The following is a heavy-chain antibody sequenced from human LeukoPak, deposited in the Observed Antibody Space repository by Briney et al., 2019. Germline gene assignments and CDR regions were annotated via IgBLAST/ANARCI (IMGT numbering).Heavy chain of an antibody. J-gene: IGHJ4*02. D-gene: IGHD3-22*01. Sequence: GGSLRLSCAASGFTFSSYTMNWVRQAPGKGLEWVSSISSSSSYIYYADSVKGRFTISRDNAKNSLYLQMNSLRAEDTAVYYCARDWWVKDYYDSSGYTGDWGQGTLVTVSS. CDR3: ARDWWVKDYYDSSGYTGD. CDR2: ISSSSSYI. V-gene: IGHV3-21*01. CDR1: GFTFSSYT.